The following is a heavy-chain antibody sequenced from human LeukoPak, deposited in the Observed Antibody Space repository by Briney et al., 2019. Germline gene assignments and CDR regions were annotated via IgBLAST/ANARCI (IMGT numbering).Heavy chain of an antibody. CDR2: MTQAGSEK. V-gene: IGHV3-7*01. J-gene: IGHJ4*02. CDR3: ARRDEGAPGRGSDY. CDR1: GFTFSRYW. Sequence: GGSLRLSCAASGFTFSRYWMRWVRQAPGKGLEWVANMTQAGSEKYYLDSVKGRFTISRGNAKNSLYLQLSSLRPEDTAVYYCARRDEGAPGRGSDYWGQGTLVTVSS. D-gene: IGHD6-13*01.